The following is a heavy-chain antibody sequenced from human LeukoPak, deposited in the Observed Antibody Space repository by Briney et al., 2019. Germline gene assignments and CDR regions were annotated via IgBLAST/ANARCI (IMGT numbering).Heavy chain of an antibody. CDR1: GGSISSYY. Sequence: SETLSLTCTVSGGSISSYYWSWIRQPAGKGLEWIGRIYTSGSTNYNPSLKSRVTMSVDTSKNQFSLKLSSVTAADTAVYYCARDHRSHDYGDLNWFDPRGQGTLVTVSS. CDR3: ARDHRSHDYGDLNWFDP. CDR2: IYTSGST. D-gene: IGHD4-17*01. V-gene: IGHV4-4*07. J-gene: IGHJ5*02.